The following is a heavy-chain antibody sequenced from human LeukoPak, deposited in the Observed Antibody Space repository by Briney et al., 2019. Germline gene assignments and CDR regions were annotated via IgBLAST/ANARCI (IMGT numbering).Heavy chain of an antibody. J-gene: IGHJ6*03. CDR2: ISSSSSYI. D-gene: IGHD3-3*01. CDR1: GFTFSSYS. CDR3: ARDVQIFGVVILNYYYYMDV. Sequence: AGGSLRLSCAASGFTFSSYSMNWVRQAPGKGLEWVSSISSSSSYIYYADSVKGRFTISRDNAKNSLYLQMNSLRAEDTALYYCARDVQIFGVVILNYYYYMDVWGKGTTVTVSS. V-gene: IGHV3-21*04.